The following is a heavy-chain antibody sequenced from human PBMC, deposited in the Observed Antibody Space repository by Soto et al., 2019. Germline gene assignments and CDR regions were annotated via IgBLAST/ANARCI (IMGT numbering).Heavy chain of an antibody. Sequence: GGSLRLSCAASGFTFSSYSMHWVRQAPGKGLEWVTLISYDGTRKYYADSVKGRFTISRDNSKNTLYLQMNSLRTEDTAVYYCTRLIKKGSGWSGIDYWGQGTLVTVSS. J-gene: IGHJ4*02. V-gene: IGHV3-30-3*01. D-gene: IGHD6-19*01. CDR1: GFTFSSYS. CDR3: TRLIKKGSGWSGIDY. CDR2: ISYDGTRK.